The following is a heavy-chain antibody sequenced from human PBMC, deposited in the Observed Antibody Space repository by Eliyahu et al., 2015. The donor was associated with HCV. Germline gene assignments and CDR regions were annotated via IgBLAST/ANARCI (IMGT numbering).Heavy chain of an antibody. Sequence: QVQLQQWGAALLKPXETLSLTCAVYGGSFSGYXWSWIRQPPGKGLEWIGEINHSGSTNYNPSLKSRVTISVDTSKNQFSLKLSSVTAADTAVYYCARVPPWGGYKPIDYWGQGTLVTVSS. CDR3: ARVPPWGGYKPIDY. V-gene: IGHV4-34*01. D-gene: IGHD5-24*01. CDR2: INHSGST. CDR1: GGSFSGYX. J-gene: IGHJ4*02.